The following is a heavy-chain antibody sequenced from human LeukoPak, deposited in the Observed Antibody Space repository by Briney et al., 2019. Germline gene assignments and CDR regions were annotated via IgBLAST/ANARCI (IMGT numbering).Heavy chain of an antibody. CDR2: ISSSSSHI. J-gene: IGHJ4*02. CDR1: GFTFSSYA. CDR3: ARGRGLPGPLDY. Sequence: PGGSLGLSCAASGFTFSSYAMSWVRQAPGKGLEWVSSISSSSSHIYYADSVKGRFTISRDNAKNSLYLQMNSLRAEDTAVYYCARGRGLPGPLDYWGQGTLVTVSS. D-gene: IGHD3-10*01. V-gene: IGHV3-21*01.